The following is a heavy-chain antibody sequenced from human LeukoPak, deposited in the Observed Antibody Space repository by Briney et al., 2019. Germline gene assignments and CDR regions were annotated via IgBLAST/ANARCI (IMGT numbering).Heavy chain of an antibody. D-gene: IGHD5-24*01. J-gene: IGHJ4*02. Sequence: SATLSLTCIVSGDSISNYFWSWIRQPAGKGLEWLGRIYSGGTTNYNPSLKSRVTMSVDTSKNQFSLNLSSVTAADTAVYYCAREGRDGYNYRALDYWGQGTLVSVSS. V-gene: IGHV4-4*07. CDR2: IYSGGTT. CDR1: GDSISNYF. CDR3: AREGRDGYNYRALDY.